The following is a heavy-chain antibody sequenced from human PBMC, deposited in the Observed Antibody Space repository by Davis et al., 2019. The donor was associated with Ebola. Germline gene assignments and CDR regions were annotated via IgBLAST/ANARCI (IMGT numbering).Heavy chain of an antibody. CDR1: GYTFTSYG. D-gene: IGHD3-9*01. V-gene: IGHV1-18*04. CDR3: ARAPNYDVLTGTSSYYFDY. J-gene: IGHJ4*02. CDR2: ISGFNTNT. Sequence: ASVKASCKSSGYTFTSYGLVWVRQVPGLGLEWMGWISGFNTNTNFAQKFQGRVTVSKDTSTNTAYMDLRSLTSDDTAIYYCARAPNYDVLTGTSSYYFDYWGQGTLVTVSS.